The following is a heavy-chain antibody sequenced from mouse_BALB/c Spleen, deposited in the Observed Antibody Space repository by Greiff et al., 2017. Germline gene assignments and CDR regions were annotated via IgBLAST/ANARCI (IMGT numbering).Heavy chain of an antibody. CDR2: IDPETGNT. CDR3: ARGGNYGAMDY. Sequence: EVQLQQSGAELVRPGALVKLSCKASGFNIKDYYMHWVKQRPEQGLEWIGWIDPETGNTISDPKFQGKASITADTSSNTAYLQLSSLTSEDTAVYYCARGGNYGAMDYWGQGTSVTVSS. J-gene: IGHJ4*01. CDR1: GFNIKDYY. V-gene: IGHV14-1*02. D-gene: IGHD2-1*01.